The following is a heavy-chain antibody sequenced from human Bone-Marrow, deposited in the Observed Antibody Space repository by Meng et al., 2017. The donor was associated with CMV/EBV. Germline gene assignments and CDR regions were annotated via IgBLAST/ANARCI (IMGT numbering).Heavy chain of an antibody. CDR2: ISYDGSNK. V-gene: IGHV3-30*04. CDR1: GLTFSSYA. D-gene: IGHD5-18*01. Sequence: AAAGLTFSSYAMHWVRQAPGKGLEWVAVISYDGSNKYYADSVKGRFTISRDNSKNTLYLQMNSLRAEDTAVYYCARSTWIQLWFFDYWGQGTLVTVSS. CDR3: ARSTWIQLWFFDY. J-gene: IGHJ4*02.